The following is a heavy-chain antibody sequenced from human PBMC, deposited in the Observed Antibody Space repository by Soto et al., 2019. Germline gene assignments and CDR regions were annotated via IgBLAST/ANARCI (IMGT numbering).Heavy chain of an antibody. V-gene: IGHV3-7*03. CDR2: INEDGSEK. CDR3: AREFDY. Sequence: GGSLRLSCAVSRLTFSSYWMSWVRQAPGKGLEWVANINEDGSEKNYVDSVKGRFTISRDNGKKSLYLQMNSLRAEDTAVYYCAREFDYWGQGTLVTVSS. CDR1: RLTFSSYW. J-gene: IGHJ4*02.